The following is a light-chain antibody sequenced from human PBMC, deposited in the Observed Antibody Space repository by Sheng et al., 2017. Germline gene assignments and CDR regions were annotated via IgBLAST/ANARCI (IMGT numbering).Light chain of an antibody. CDR3: QQYYTTPRT. V-gene: IGKV4-1*01. J-gene: IGKJ2*01. Sequence: IVMTQSPDSLAVSLGERATINCKSSQSVLYSSNNKNYLAWYXQKPGQPPNLLIYWASTRESGVPDRFSGXGSGTDFTLTISSLQAEDVAVYYCQQYYTTPRTFGQGTKLEIK. CDR1: QSVLYSSNNKNY. CDR2: WAS.